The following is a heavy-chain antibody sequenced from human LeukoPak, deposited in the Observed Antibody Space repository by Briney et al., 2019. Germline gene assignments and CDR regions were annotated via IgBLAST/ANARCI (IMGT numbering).Heavy chain of an antibody. CDR1: GFTFSGFA. Sequence: HPGGSLRLSCAASGFTFSGFAFHSVRQAPGKGLEGVAVISHDGRNIYYADSVRGRFGISRDNSKNTLYLQIYSLKPEDTAVYFCARDRGPTIAVPYYFDYWGQGTLVTVSS. CDR3: ARDRGPTIAVPYYFDY. D-gene: IGHD6-19*01. V-gene: IGHV3-30*09. CDR2: ISHDGRNI. J-gene: IGHJ4*02.